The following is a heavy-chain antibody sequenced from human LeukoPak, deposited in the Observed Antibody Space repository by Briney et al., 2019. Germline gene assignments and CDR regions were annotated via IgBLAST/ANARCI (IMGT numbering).Heavy chain of an antibody. CDR2: IKPSGGST. Sequence: GASVKVSCTASGYTFTSYYMHWVRQAPGQGLEWMAIIKPSGGSTSYAQKFKGRVTMTRDTSTTTVYMELSSLRSEDTAVYYCARAWLRITMVRGVSHFDYWGQGTLVTVSS. V-gene: IGHV1-46*01. J-gene: IGHJ4*02. CDR1: GYTFTSYY. D-gene: IGHD3-10*01. CDR3: ARAWLRITMVRGVSHFDY.